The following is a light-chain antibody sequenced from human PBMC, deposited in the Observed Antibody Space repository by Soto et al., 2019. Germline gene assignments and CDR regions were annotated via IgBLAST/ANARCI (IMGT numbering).Light chain of an antibody. CDR3: QQYNNWPPWA. CDR1: QSVSSN. CDR2: GAS. Sequence: EMVMTQSPATLSVSPGERATVSCRASQSVSSNLAWYQQKPGQAPRLLIYGASTRATGRPGRFSGSGSGTEFTLTISSLQSEDFAVYYCQQYNNWPPWAFGQGTKVDIK. V-gene: IGKV3-15*01. J-gene: IGKJ1*01.